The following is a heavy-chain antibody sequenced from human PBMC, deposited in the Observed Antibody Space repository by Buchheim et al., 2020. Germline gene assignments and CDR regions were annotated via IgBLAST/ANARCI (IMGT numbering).Heavy chain of an antibody. CDR1: GYTFSSYA. D-gene: IGHD4-11*01. CDR3: ARDSNSYYFYGMEV. J-gene: IGHJ6*02. V-gene: IGHV7-4-1*02. CDR2: INPNPGNP. Sequence: QVQLVQSGSELKKPGASVKVSCKAPGYTFSSYAMSWVRQAPGQGLEWMGWINPNPGNPTYAQGFTGRFVFSLDTSVSTAYLQISSLTAEDTAVYYCARDSNSYYFYGMEVWGQGTT.